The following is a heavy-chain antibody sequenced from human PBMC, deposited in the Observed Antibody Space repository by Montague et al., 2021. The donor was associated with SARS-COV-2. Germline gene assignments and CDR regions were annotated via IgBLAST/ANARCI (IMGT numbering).Heavy chain of an antibody. CDR1: SGSISTGHY. D-gene: IGHD3-10*01. J-gene: IGHJ6*02. Sequence: TLSLTCSVSSGSISTGHYCSWISPHPMKGLEWIGYINYSGSTYYNPPFKGRVTISIDTAKNQFSLESTSMTAAATAAYYCARDHGQWFGELWGHGLDVWGQGTTVIVSS. CDR3: ARDHGQWFGELWGHGLDV. CDR2: INYSGST. V-gene: IGHV4-31*03.